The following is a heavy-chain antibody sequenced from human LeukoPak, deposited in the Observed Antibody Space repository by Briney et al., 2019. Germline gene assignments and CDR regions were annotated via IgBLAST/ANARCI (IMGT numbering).Heavy chain of an antibody. Sequence: ASVKVSCKASGYTFTSYYMHWVRQAPGQGLEWMGIINPSGGSTSYAQKFQGRVTMTRDTSTSTVYMELSSLRSEDTAVYYCAREPAVPAAGYYFDYWGQGTLVTVSS. CDR2: INPSGGST. J-gene: IGHJ4*02. D-gene: IGHD2-2*01. CDR1: GYTFTSYY. V-gene: IGHV1-46*01. CDR3: AREPAVPAAGYYFDY.